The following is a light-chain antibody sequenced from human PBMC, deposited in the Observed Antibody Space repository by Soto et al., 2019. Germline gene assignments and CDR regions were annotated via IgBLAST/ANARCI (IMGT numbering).Light chain of an antibody. CDR1: YSNIGAGYE. V-gene: IGLV1-40*01. Sequence: QSALTQPPSVSGAPGQRVTISCTGSYSNIGAGYEVHWYQQIPGTAPKLLISGHNNRPSGVPDRFFGSKSGTSASLAISGLRSEDEADYYCATWDDSLSAWVFGGGTKVTVL. CDR3: ATWDDSLSAWV. CDR2: GHN. J-gene: IGLJ3*02.